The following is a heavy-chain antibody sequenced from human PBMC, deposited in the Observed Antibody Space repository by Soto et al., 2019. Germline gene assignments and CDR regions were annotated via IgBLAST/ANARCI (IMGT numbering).Heavy chain of an antibody. Sequence: TSETLSLTCTVSGSSISSSSYYWGWIRQPPGKGLEWIGSISYSGSTYYNPSLKSRVTISVDTSKNQFSLKLTSVTAADTAVYYCARDKITGLFDYWGQGTLVTVSS. V-gene: IGHV4-39*07. J-gene: IGHJ4*02. CDR2: ISYSGST. CDR3: ARDKITGLFDY. D-gene: IGHD2-8*02. CDR1: GSSISSSSYY.